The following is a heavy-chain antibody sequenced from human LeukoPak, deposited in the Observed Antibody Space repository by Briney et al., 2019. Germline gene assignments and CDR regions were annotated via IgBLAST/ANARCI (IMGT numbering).Heavy chain of an antibody. J-gene: IGHJ4*02. V-gene: IGHV5-10-1*01. D-gene: IGHD1-26*01. CDR2: IDPSDSHT. Sequence: GESLKISCKGSGYTYTNYWIIWVRQMPGKGREWIGRIDPSDSHTNYSPPFQGHVTISADKSISTAYLQWSRLKASDTAVYYCVRPGPSGSYAYWGPGTLVIVSS. CDR1: GYTYTNYW. CDR3: VRPGPSGSYAY.